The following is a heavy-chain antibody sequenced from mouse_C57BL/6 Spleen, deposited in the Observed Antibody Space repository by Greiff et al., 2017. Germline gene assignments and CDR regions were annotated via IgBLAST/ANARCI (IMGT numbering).Heavy chain of an antibody. J-gene: IGHJ2*01. CDR3: ARGGAYSNYYYFDY. D-gene: IGHD2-5*01. V-gene: IGHV1-42*01. CDR2: INPSTGGT. CDR1: GYSFTGYY. Sequence: EVQLQQSGPELVKPGASVKISCKASGYSFTGYYMNWVKQSPEKSLEWIGEINPSTGGTTYNQKFKAKATLTVDKSSSTAYMQLKSLTSEDSAVYYCARGGAYSNYYYFDYWGQGTTLTVSS.